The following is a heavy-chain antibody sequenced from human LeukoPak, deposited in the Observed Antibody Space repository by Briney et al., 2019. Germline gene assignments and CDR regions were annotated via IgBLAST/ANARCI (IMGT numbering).Heavy chain of an antibody. Sequence: SETLSLTCTVSGGSISSYYWSWIRQPAGKGLEWIGRIHTSGSTNYNPSLKSRVTMSVDTSKNQFSLKLSSVTAADTAVYYCARGALAYCGGVCHDAFDIWGQGTMVTVSS. CDR3: ARGALAYCGGVCHDAFDI. J-gene: IGHJ3*02. CDR1: GGSISSYY. V-gene: IGHV4-4*07. D-gene: IGHD2-21*01. CDR2: IHTSGST.